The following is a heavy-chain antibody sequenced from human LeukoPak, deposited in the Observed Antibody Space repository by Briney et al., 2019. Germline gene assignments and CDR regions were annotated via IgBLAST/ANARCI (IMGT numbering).Heavy chain of an antibody. CDR3: ASLRRYGSGSYYQPSGYWFDP. V-gene: IGHV4-31*03. D-gene: IGHD3-10*01. CDR1: GGSISSGGYY. CDR2: IYYSGSA. Sequence: PSETLSLTCIVSGGSISSGGYYWSWIRQHPGKGLEWIGYIYYSGSAYYNPSLKSRVTISVDTSKNQFSLKLSSVTAADTAVYYCASLRRYGSGSYYQPSGYWFDPWGQGTLVTVSS. J-gene: IGHJ5*02.